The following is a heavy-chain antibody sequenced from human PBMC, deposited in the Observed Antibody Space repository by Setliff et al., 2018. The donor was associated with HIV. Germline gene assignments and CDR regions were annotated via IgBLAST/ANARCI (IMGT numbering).Heavy chain of an antibody. V-gene: IGHV1-24*01. CDR2: FDPEDNKI. D-gene: IGHD3-10*01. CDR1: GYTVTELS. CDR3: ATLDYYGSQTYNLALHY. Sequence: ASVKVSCKVSGYTVTELSINWVRQAPGKGPEWMGGFDPEDNKIVYAQKFQGRVTTTEDTSTDTAYMELSSLRPEDTAVYYCATLDYYGSQTYNLALHYWGQGTLVTVSS. J-gene: IGHJ4*02.